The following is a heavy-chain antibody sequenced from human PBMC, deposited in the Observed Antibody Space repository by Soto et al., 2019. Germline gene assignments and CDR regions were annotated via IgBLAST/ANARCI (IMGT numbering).Heavy chain of an antibody. CDR2: IYPGDSDT. CDR3: ARQSRDYYDSSGYYCPFDY. CDR1: GYSFTSYW. D-gene: IGHD3-22*01. V-gene: IGHV5-51*01. Sequence: PGESLKISCKGSGYSFTSYWIGWVRQIPGKGLEWMGIIYPGDSDTRYSPSFQGQVTISADKSISTAYLQWSSLKASDTAMYYCARQSRDYYDSSGYYCPFDYWGQGTLVTVSS. J-gene: IGHJ4*02.